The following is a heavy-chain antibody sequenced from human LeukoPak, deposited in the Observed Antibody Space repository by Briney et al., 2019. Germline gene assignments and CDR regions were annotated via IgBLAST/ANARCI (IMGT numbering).Heavy chain of an antibody. Sequence: GESLKISCKGSGYSFSNYWIGWVRQMPGKGLEWMAIINPGNSDTKYNPAFQGRVTISADKSISTAYLQWGSLKASDSAMYYCARRSSSEFWGQGTLVTAS. J-gene: IGHJ4*02. CDR1: GYSFSNYW. CDR3: ARRSSSEF. V-gene: IGHV5-51*01. D-gene: IGHD6-6*01. CDR2: INPGNSDT.